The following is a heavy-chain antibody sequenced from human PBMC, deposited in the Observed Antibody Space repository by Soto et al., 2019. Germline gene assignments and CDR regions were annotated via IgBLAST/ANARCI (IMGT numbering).Heavy chain of an antibody. Sequence: GASVKVSCKASGYTFTSYGISWVRQAPGQGLEWMGWISGYNANTKYAQILQGRVTMTTDTSTSTAYMELRSLRSDDTAVYYCARDSGPWFGELLWGGMDVWRQGTTVTVSS. CDR2: ISGYNANT. D-gene: IGHD3-10*01. V-gene: IGHV1-18*01. J-gene: IGHJ6*02. CDR3: ARDSGPWFGELLWGGMDV. CDR1: GYTFTSYG.